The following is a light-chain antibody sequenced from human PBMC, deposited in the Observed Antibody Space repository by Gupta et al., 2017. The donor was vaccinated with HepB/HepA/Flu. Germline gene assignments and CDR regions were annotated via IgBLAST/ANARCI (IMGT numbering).Light chain of an antibody. V-gene: IGKV3-20*01. CDR1: QSVSSSY. J-gene: IGKJ1*01. Sequence: EIVLTQSPGTLSLSPGKRATLSCRASQSVSSSYLAWYQQKPGQAPRLLIHGASSRATGIPERFSGSGSWTDFTFTISRLEPEDFAGYYCQQYGSSTWTFGQGTKVEIK. CDR2: GAS. CDR3: QQYGSSTWT.